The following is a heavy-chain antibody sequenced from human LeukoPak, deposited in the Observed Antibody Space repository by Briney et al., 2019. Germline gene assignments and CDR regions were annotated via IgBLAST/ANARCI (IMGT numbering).Heavy chain of an antibody. V-gene: IGHV4-39*07. Sequence: SETLSLTCTVSGGSIRSSSYYWGWIRQPPGKGLEWIGSIYYTGSTYYNPSLKSRVSISVDTSKNQLSLKLNSVTAADTAMYYCARGGYYYYMDVWGKGTTVTVSS. CDR1: GGSIRSSSYY. CDR3: ARGGYYYYMDV. CDR2: IYYTGST. J-gene: IGHJ6*03.